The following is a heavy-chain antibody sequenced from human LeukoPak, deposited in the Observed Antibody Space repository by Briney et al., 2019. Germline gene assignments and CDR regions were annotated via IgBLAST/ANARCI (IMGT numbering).Heavy chain of an antibody. D-gene: IGHD6-13*01. V-gene: IGHV3-43*02. CDR1: GFTFDDYA. J-gene: IGHJ4*02. Sequence: GGSLRLSCAASGFTFDDYAMHWVRQAPGKGLEWVSLISGDGGSTYYADSVKGRFTISRDNAKNSLYLQMNSLRAEDTAVYYCARDRIAAAGQRLDYWGQGTLVTVSS. CDR2: ISGDGGST. CDR3: ARDRIAAAGQRLDY.